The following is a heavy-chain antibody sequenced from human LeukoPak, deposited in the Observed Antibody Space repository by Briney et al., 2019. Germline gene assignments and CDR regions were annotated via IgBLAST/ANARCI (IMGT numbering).Heavy chain of an antibody. D-gene: IGHD3-10*01. CDR3: ARTRGYFDY. J-gene: IGHJ4*02. CDR2: TYYRSKWHN. CDR1: GDSVSSNSAV. Sequence: SQTLSLTCAISGDSVSSNSAVWNWIRQSPSRGLEWLGRTYYRSKWHNNYALSVKSRITINPDTSKNQFSLQLNSVTPEDTAVYYCARTRGYFDYWGQGTLVTVSS. V-gene: IGHV6-1*01.